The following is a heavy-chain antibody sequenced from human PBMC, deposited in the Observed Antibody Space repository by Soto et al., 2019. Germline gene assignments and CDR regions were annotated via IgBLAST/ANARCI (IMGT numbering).Heavy chain of an antibody. J-gene: IGHJ3*02. CDR2: ISSSGSTI. Sequence: EVQRVESGGGLVQPGGSLRLSCAASGFTCSSYEMNWVRQAPGKGLEWVSYISSSGSTIYYADSVKGRFTISRDNAKNALYLQMNSLRAEDTAVYYCAVELLNAFDIWGQGTMVTVSS. V-gene: IGHV3-48*03. CDR1: GFTCSSYE. D-gene: IGHD3-10*01. CDR3: AVELLNAFDI.